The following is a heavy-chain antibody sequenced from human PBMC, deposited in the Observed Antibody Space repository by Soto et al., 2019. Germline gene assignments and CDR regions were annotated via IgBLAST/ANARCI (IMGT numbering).Heavy chain of an antibody. J-gene: IGHJ5*02. V-gene: IGHV4-59*01. Sequence: SETLSLTCTVSGGSISSYYWSWIRQPPGKGLEWIGYIYYSGSTNYNPSLKSRVTVSVDTSKNQFSLKLSSVTAADTAVYYCARSIAYYDFWSGFGFDPWGQGTLVTVSS. CDR3: ARSIAYYDFWSGFGFDP. D-gene: IGHD3-3*01. CDR2: IYYSGST. CDR1: GGSISSYY.